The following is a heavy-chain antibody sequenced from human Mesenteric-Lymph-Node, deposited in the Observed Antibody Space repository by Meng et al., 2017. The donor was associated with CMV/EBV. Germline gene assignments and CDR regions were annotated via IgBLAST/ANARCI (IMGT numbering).Heavy chain of an antibody. V-gene: IGHV3-21*05. Sequence: GESLKISCAASGFTFSSYWMHWVRQAPGKGLEWVSYIPGSGGYMYYADSVKGRFTVSRDNAKNSLYLQMDSLRAEDTALYYCARERANCGGDCLDYWGQGTLVTVSS. CDR2: IPGSGGYM. CDR1: GFTFSSYW. CDR3: ARERANCGGDCLDY. D-gene: IGHD2-21*01. J-gene: IGHJ4*02.